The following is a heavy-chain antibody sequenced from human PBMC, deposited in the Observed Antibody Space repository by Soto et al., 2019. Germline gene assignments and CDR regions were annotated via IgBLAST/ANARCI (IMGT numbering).Heavy chain of an antibody. Sequence: SETLSLTCTVSGGSIRSGGYYWSWIRQHPGKGLEWIGYIYYSGSTYYNPSLKSRVTISVDTSKNQFSLKLSSVTAADTAVYYCARGMKTTYDFWSGRTPYYFDYWGQGTLVTVSS. D-gene: IGHD3-3*01. CDR1: GGSIRSGGYY. CDR3: ARGMKTTYDFWSGRTPYYFDY. CDR2: IYYSGST. J-gene: IGHJ4*02. V-gene: IGHV4-31*03.